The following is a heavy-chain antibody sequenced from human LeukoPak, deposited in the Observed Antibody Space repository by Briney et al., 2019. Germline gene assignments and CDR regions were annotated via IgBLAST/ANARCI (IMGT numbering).Heavy chain of an antibody. D-gene: IGHD3/OR15-3a*01. CDR1: GFTFSSYA. V-gene: IGHV3-23*01. Sequence: GGSLRLSCAASGFTFSSYAMAWVRQAPGKGLEWVSVISGSTGTTYYADSVRGRFTISRDNSKNTLYLQMNSLRAEDTAIYYCARGHLGLDYWGQGTLVTVSS. J-gene: IGHJ4*02. CDR2: ISGSTGTT. CDR3: ARGHLGLDY.